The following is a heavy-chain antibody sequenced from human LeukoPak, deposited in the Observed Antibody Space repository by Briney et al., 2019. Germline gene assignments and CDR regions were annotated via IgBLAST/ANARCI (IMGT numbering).Heavy chain of an antibody. CDR1: AFNFDDYG. Sequence: GGSLRLSCAASAFNFDDYGMSWVRQVPGKGLEWVSGINLNGGSIGYADSVKGRFTISRDNAKNSLYLQMNSLRVEETAFYYCARDSVVGVATWDYWGQGTLVTVSS. V-gene: IGHV3-20*04. J-gene: IGHJ4*02. D-gene: IGHD2-15*01. CDR3: ARDSVVGVATWDY. CDR2: INLNGGSI.